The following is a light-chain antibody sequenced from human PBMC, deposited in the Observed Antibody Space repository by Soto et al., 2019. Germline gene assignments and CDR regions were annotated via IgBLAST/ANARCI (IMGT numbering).Light chain of an antibody. V-gene: IGLV2-14*01. CDR2: EVT. CDR3: APWDDSLNGSV. J-gene: IGLJ1*01. Sequence: QSALTQPASVSGSPGQSITISCTRTNSDVGDFNYVSWYQQHPGKAPKLMIYEVTARPSGVSNRFSGSKSGNSASLTISGLQAEDEADYYCAPWDDSLNGSVFGPGTKLTVL. CDR1: NSDVGDFNY.